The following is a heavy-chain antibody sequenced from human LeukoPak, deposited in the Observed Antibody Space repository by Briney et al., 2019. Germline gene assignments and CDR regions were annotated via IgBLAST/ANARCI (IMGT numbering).Heavy chain of an antibody. CDR1: GFTFSSYW. D-gene: IGHD6-19*01. J-gene: IGHJ5*02. CDR3: ARALAVAGTGGFDP. CDR2: INSDGSST. Sequence: SGGSLRLSCAASGFTFSSYWMHWVRHAPGKGLVWVSRINSDGSSTSYADSVKGRFTISRDNAKNTLYLQMNSLRADDTAVYYCARALAVAGTGGFDPWGQGTLVTVSS. V-gene: IGHV3-74*01.